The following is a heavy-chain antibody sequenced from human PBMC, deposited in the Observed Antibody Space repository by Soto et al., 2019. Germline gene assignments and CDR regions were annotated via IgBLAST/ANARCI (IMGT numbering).Heavy chain of an antibody. Sequence: PSETLSLTCTVSGGSISSGGYYWSWIRQHPGKGLEWIGYIYYSGSTYYNPSLKSRVTISVDTSKNQFSLKVSGVSAADTAVYYCATSQKGYNWNYFDHWGQGTLVTVS. CDR2: IYYSGST. CDR1: GGSISSGGYY. D-gene: IGHD1-20*01. CDR3: ATSQKGYNWNYFDH. J-gene: IGHJ4*02. V-gene: IGHV4-31*03.